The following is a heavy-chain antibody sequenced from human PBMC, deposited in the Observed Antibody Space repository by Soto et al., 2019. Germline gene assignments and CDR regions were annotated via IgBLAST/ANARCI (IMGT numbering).Heavy chain of an antibody. CDR1: GFSLSTSGVG. CDR3: AHRRDTYYDILTGYYSPYFDY. J-gene: IGHJ4*02. CDR2: IYWDDDK. V-gene: IGHV2-5*02. D-gene: IGHD3-9*01. Sequence: QITLKESGPTLVKPTQTLTLTCTSSGFSLSTSGVGVGWIRQPPGKALEWLALIYWDDDKRYSPSLKSRLTITKDTSKNQVVLTMTNMDPVDTATYYCAHRRDTYYDILTGYYSPYFDYWGQGTLVTVSS.